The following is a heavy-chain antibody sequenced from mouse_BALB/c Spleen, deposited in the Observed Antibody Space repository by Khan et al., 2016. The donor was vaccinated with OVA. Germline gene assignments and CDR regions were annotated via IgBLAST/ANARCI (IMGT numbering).Heavy chain of an antibody. D-gene: IGHD3-3*01. CDR1: GYTFTNYW. CDR2: TFPGGGYT. V-gene: IGHV1-63*02. Sequence: LEESGAELVRPWTSVKMSCKAAGYTFTNYWVGWVKQRPGHGLEWIGDTFPGGGYTNYNEQFKGKATLTADTSSSAAYMQLSGLTSEDSAIDYGARRGAARATGDYFDYWGQGTTLTVSS. CDR3: ARRGAARATGDYFDY. J-gene: IGHJ2*01.